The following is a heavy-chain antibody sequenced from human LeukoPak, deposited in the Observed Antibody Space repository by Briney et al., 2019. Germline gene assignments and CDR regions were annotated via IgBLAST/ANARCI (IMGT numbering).Heavy chain of an antibody. J-gene: IGHJ4*02. V-gene: IGHV3-23*01. Sequence: GGSLRLSCAASGFTFSSYSMNWVRQAPGKGLEWVSAISGSGGSTYYADSVKGRFTISRDNSKNTLYLQMNSLRAEDTAVYYCAKGVRGVIITHFDYWGQGTLVTVSS. CDR3: AKGVRGVIITHFDY. CDR2: ISGSGGST. CDR1: GFTFSSYS. D-gene: IGHD3-10*01.